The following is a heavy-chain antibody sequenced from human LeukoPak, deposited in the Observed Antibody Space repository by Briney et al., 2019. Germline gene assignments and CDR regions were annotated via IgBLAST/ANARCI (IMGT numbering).Heavy chain of an antibody. Sequence: SETLSLTCTVSGGSISSYYWSWIRQPPGKGLEWIGYIYYSGSTNYNPSLKSRVTISVDTSKNQFSLKLSSVTAADTAVYYCARTDFGPPGYYYYGMDVWGQGTTVTVSS. CDR2: IYYSGST. CDR1: GGSISSYY. CDR3: ARTDFGPPGYYYYGMDV. J-gene: IGHJ6*02. D-gene: IGHD3-16*01. V-gene: IGHV4-59*01.